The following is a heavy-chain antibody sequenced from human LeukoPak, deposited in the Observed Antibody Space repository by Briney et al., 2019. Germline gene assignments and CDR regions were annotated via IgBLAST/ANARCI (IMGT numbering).Heavy chain of an antibody. CDR1: GFTFDDYT. J-gene: IGHJ3*02. V-gene: IGHV3-74*01. Sequence: GGSLRLSCAASGFTFDDYTMHWVRQAPGKGLVWVSRINTDGSSTSYADSVKGRFTISRDNAKNTLYLQMNSLRAEDTAVYYCARVIAAAENAFDIWGQGTMVTVSS. CDR3: ARVIAAAENAFDI. D-gene: IGHD6-13*01. CDR2: INTDGSST.